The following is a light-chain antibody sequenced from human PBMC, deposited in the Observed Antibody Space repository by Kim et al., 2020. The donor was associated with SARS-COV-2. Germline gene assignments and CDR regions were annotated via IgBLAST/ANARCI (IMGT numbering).Light chain of an antibody. CDR2: GAS. Sequence: ASVGDRVIITCQASHRIDIYVNWYQQKPGKPPNLLIYGASNLQRGVPSRFTGSGSGTDFTLTISSLEPEDFAVYFCQQTYDTVLSFGEGTKVDIK. V-gene: IGKV1-39*01. CDR3: QQTYDTVLS. CDR1: HRIDIY. J-gene: IGKJ4*01.